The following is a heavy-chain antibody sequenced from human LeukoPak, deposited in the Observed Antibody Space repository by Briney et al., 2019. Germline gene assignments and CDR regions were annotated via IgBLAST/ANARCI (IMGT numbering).Heavy chain of an antibody. Sequence: GESLKISCKGSGYRFTNYLIGWVRQVPGKGLESMGIIYPGDFETRYSPSLQGQVTISADRSINTAYLHWRSLKASDTGMYYCARHPGSYYNLAQYNWFDPWGQGTLVTVSS. CDR3: ARHPGSYYNLAQYNWFDP. CDR2: IYPGDFET. CDR1: GYRFTNYL. V-gene: IGHV5-51*01. D-gene: IGHD3-10*01. J-gene: IGHJ5*02.